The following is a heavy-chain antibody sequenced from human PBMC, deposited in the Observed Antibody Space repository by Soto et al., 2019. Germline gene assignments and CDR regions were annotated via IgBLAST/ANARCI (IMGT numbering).Heavy chain of an antibody. J-gene: IGHJ4*02. V-gene: IGHV4-61*01. CDR3: VREWSYFDY. CDR1: GGSVSSGTCY. CDR2: ISYSGST. D-gene: IGHD2-8*01. Sequence: SWETLSLTCTVSGGSVSSGTCYWSWIRQPPGKGLEWIGYISYSGSTDYNPSLKSRVTISVDTSKNQFSLKLNSVTAADAAVYYCVREWSYFDYWGQGTLVTVSS.